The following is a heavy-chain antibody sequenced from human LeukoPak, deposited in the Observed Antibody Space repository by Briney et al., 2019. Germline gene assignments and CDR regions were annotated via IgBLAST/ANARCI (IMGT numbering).Heavy chain of an antibody. J-gene: IGHJ6*04. CDR3: AREVGSGSYYNMDQHYYYGMDV. D-gene: IGHD3-10*01. CDR1: GGSVSSNSAA. CDR2: PYYRSKRDN. Sequence: SHTHSLTHPISGGSVSSNSAAWNWIRQSPSRALEWLGNPYYRSKRDNHHPQSVKSRITINPDTSKNQFSLQLNSVTPEDTAVYYCAREVGSGSYYNMDQHYYYGMDVWGKGTTVTVSS. V-gene: IGHV6-1*01.